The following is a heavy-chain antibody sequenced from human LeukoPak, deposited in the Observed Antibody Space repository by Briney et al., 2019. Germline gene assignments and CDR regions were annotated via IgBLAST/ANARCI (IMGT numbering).Heavy chain of an antibody. CDR3: ARVGRGDYIWGSYSFDY. CDR2: ISYSGST. CDR1: GGSISNYS. V-gene: IGHV4-59*01. Sequence: PSETLSLTCTVSGGSISNYSWSWIRQPPGKGLEWMGYISYSGSTNYNPSLKSRATISLDTSKNQFSLKLSSVTAADTAVYYCARVGRGDYIWGSYSFDYWGQGTLVTVSS. D-gene: IGHD3-16*01. J-gene: IGHJ4*02.